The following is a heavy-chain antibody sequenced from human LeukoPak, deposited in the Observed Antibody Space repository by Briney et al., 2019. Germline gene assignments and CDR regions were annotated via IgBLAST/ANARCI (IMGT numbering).Heavy chain of an antibody. Sequence: PAGGSLRLSCAASGFTFSNYWMHWVRQAPGKGLVWVSRINSDGSSTSYADSVKGRFTISRDNARNTLYLQMNSLRAEDTAVYYCARSSITIFGVATGYWGQGTLVTVSS. J-gene: IGHJ4*02. CDR2: INSDGSST. D-gene: IGHD3-3*01. CDR1: GFTFSNYW. V-gene: IGHV3-74*01. CDR3: ARSSITIFGVATGY.